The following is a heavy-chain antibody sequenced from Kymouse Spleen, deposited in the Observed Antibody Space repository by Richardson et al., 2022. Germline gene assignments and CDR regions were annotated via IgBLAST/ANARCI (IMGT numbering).Heavy chain of an antibody. J-gene: IGHJ6*02. Sequence: QVQLVESGGGVVQPGRSLRLSCAASGFTFSSYGMHWVRQAPGKGLEWVAVISYDGSNKYYADSVKGRFTISRDNSKNTLYLQMNSLRAEDTAVYYCAKTYYDFWSGYYNYYYGMDVWGQGTTVTVSS. D-gene: IGHD3-3*01. CDR1: GFTFSSYG. CDR3: AKTYYDFWSGYYNYYYGMDV. CDR2: ISYDGSNK. V-gene: IGHV3-30*18.